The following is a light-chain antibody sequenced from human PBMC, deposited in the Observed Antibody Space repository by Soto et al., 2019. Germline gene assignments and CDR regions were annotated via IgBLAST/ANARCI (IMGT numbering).Light chain of an antibody. J-gene: IGLJ1*01. Sequence: SALTQPPSVSGAPGQRVTIPCTGSNSNIGAGFDVHWYQQLPGAAPKVLIYGNSNRPSGVPDRFSGSKSGTSASLAITGLQAEDEADYYCQSYDRSLRSYVFGTGTKVTVL. V-gene: IGLV1-40*01. CDR3: QSYDRSLRSYV. CDR1: NSNIGAGFD. CDR2: GNS.